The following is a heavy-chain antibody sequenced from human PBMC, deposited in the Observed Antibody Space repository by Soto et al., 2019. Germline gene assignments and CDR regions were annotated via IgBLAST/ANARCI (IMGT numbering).Heavy chain of an antibody. CDR3: APCSRGYGYYFGQ. V-gene: IGHV2-5*02. CDR1: GFSLSTRGVG. D-gene: IGHD5-12*01. CDR2: MFWDDDK. J-gene: IGHJ4*02. Sequence: QITLKESGPTLVKPTQPLTLTCSFSGFSLSTRGVGVGCIRQPPGKALEWLALMFWDDDKWYSPSLSSRLTITEDTSRDRGVLTMINMEPMGTATYYCAPCSRGYGYYFGQWGQGTLGPVST.